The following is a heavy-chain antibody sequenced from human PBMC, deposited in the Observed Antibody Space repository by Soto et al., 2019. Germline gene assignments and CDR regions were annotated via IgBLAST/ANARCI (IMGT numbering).Heavy chain of an antibody. Sequence: QVQLVQSGAEVKKPGASVKVSCKASGYTFTSYAMHWVRQAPGQRLEWMGWINAGNGNTKYSQKFQGRVTITRDTSASTAYMELSSLRSEDTAVYYCARENYLLDYYYMDVWGKGTTVTVSS. CDR3: ARENYLLDYYYMDV. CDR1: GYTFTSYA. CDR2: INAGNGNT. V-gene: IGHV1-3*01. J-gene: IGHJ6*03. D-gene: IGHD1-7*01.